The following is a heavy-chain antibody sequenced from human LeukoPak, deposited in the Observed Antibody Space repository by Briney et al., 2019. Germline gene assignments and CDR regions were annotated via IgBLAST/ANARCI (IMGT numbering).Heavy chain of an antibody. Sequence: PSETLSPTCTVSGDSIRGHYWSWIRQPPGKGLEWIGYIYYSGSTNYNPSLRSRATISIDTSMNQYSLRLTSVTAADTAVYYCVRLHADTSLTPYYYYIYVWGKGTTVTVSS. CDR2: IYYSGST. V-gene: IGHV4-59*08. D-gene: IGHD5-18*01. CDR1: GDSIRGHY. CDR3: VRLHADTSLTPYYYYIYV. J-gene: IGHJ6*03.